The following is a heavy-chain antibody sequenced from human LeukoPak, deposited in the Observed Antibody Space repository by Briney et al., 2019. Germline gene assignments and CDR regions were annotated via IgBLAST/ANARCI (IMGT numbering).Heavy chain of an antibody. CDR3: ATIYDFWSGYSNWFDP. D-gene: IGHD3-3*01. J-gene: IGHJ5*02. CDR2: FDPEDGET. V-gene: IGHV1-24*01. Sequence: ASVTVSCKVSGYTLTELSMHWVRQAPGKGLEWMGGFDPEDGETIYAQKFQGRVTMTEDTSTDTAYMELSSLRSEDTAVYYCATIYDFWSGYSNWFDPWGQGTLVTVSS. CDR1: GYTLTELS.